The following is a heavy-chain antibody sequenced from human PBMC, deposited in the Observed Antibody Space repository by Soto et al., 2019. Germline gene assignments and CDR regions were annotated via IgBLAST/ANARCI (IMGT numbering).Heavy chain of an antibody. CDR2: IYPSDSDT. CDR1: GYSFTYYW. CDR3: ARQDGDGLYYFDY. V-gene: IGHV5-51*01. Sequence: GESLKISCKGSGYSFTYYWIAWVRQMPGKGLEWMGIIYPSDSDTRYSPSFQGQVTISADKSISTAYLQWSSLKASDTAMYFCARQDGDGLYYFDYWGQGTLVTVSS. D-gene: IGHD4-17*01. J-gene: IGHJ4*02.